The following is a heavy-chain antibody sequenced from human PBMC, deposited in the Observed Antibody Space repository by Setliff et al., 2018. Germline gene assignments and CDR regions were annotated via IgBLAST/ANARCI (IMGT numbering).Heavy chain of an antibody. CDR1: GYSFTSYW. Sequence: GESLKSSCKGSGYSFTSYWIGWVRQMPGKGLEWMVIIYPGDSDTRNSPSFQGQVTISADKSISTAYLQWSSLKASDTAIYYCARFLLSGYSYGYDYWGHVTLFTVA. CDR3: ARFLLSGYSYGYDY. J-gene: IGHJ4*01. D-gene: IGHD5-18*01. CDR2: IYPGDSDT. V-gene: IGHV5-51*01.